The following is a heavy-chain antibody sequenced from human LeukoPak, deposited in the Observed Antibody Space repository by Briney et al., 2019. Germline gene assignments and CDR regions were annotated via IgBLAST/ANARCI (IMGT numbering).Heavy chain of an antibody. CDR2: ISNDGNNK. J-gene: IGHJ5*02. CDR1: GFPFSSYG. Sequence: GGSLRLSCAASGFPFSSYGMHWVRQAPGKGLEWVAAISNDGNNKFYADSVKGRFTISRDNPKNTMNLQMNGLRAEDTAAYYCMRGATDTTRWFDPWGQGTLVTVSS. D-gene: IGHD1-7*01. CDR3: MRGATDTTRWFDP. V-gene: IGHV3-30*03.